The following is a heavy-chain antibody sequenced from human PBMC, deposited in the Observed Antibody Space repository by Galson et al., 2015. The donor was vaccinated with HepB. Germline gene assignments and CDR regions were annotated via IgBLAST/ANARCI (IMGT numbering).Heavy chain of an antibody. CDR3: AKDMGSGSGSYFDY. J-gene: IGHJ4*02. CDR1: GFTFDDYA. V-gene: IGHV3-9*01. Sequence: CAASGFTFDDYAMHWVRQAPGKGLEWVSGISWNSGSIGYADSVKGRFTISRDNAKNSLYLQMNSLRAEDTALYYCAKDMGSGSGSYFDYWGQGTLVTVSS. D-gene: IGHD6-19*01. CDR2: ISWNSGSI.